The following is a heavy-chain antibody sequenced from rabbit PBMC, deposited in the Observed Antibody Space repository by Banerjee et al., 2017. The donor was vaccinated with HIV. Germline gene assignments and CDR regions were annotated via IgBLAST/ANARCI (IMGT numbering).Heavy chain of an antibody. Sequence: QEQLKESGGGLVQPGGSLKLSCKASGFDFSSYYMTWVRQAPGKGLEWIGCIYTGSSGTTVYANWAKGRFTISQTSSTTVTLQMTSLTAADTATYFCARGDGGYTYSLWGQGTLVTVS. CDR1: GFDFSSYYM. V-gene: IGHV1S45*01. J-gene: IGHJ6*01. D-gene: IGHD6-1*01. CDR3: ARGDGGYTYSL. CDR2: IYTGSSGTT.